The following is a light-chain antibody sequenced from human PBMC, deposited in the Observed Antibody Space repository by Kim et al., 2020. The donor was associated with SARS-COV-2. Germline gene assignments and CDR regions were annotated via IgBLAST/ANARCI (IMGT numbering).Light chain of an antibody. CDR1: SIGIGSHIL. CDR3: CSYADDSSYVV. Sequence: ITISCTVTSIGIGSHILVSWYQQFPGKAPKLIIYEVNKRPSGVSSRFSASKSGNTAFLKISGLRTEDEAYYHCCSYADDSSYVVFGGGTKLTVL. CDR2: EVN. V-gene: IGLV2-23*02. J-gene: IGLJ2*01.